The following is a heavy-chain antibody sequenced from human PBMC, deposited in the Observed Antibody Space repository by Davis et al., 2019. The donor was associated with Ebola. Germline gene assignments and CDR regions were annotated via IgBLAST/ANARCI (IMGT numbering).Heavy chain of an antibody. V-gene: IGHV1-46*01. CDR1: GNTFTNYY. CDR3: ARDLSQDDFWSGNGYGMDV. J-gene: IGHJ6*04. CDR2: INPSGGST. D-gene: IGHD3-3*01. Sequence: ASVKVSCKAFGNTFTNYYIHWVRQAPGQGLEWMGIINPSGGSTSYAQKFQGRVTMTRDTSTSTVYMELSSLRSEDTAVYYCARDLSQDDFWSGNGYGMDVWGKGTAVTVSS.